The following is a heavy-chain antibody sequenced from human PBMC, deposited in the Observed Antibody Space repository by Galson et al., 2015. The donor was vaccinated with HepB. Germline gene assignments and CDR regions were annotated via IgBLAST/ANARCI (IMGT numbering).Heavy chain of an antibody. D-gene: IGHD3-3*01. CDR1: GGTFSSYA. Sequence: SVKVSCKASGGTFSSYAISWVRQAPGQGLEWMGGIIPIFGTANYAQKFQGRVTITAGESTSTAYMELSSLRSEDTAVYYCARGPYYDFWSGYDGIYYYYYMDVWGKGTTVTVSS. CDR3: ARGPYYDFWSGYDGIYYYYYMDV. V-gene: IGHV1-69*13. CDR2: IIPIFGTA. J-gene: IGHJ6*03.